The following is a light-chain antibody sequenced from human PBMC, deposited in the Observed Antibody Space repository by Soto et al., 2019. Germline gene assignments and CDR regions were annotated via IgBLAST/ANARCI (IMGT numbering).Light chain of an antibody. J-gene: IGLJ2*01. CDR3: QSYDTSLSGSV. V-gene: IGLV1-40*01. CDR2: GNS. CDR1: SSNIGAGYD. Sequence: QSVLTQPPSVSGAPGQRVTISCTGSSSNIGAGYDVHWYQQLPGTAPKVFIYGNSNRPSGVPDRFSGSKSGTSASLAITGLQAEDEADYYGQSYDTSLSGSVFGGGTKLTVL.